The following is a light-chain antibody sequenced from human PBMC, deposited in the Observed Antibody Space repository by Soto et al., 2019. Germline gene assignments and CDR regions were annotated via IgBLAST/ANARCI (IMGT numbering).Light chain of an antibody. J-gene: IGKJ5*01. CDR3: QQYGSSQIT. Sequence: EIEMTQSPATLSLAPGERVTLSFRASESVSTNLAWYQQKPGQAPRLLIYDASSRATGIPDRFSGGGSGTDFTLTISRLEPEDFAVYYCQQYGSSQITFGQGTRLEIK. CDR1: ESVSTN. V-gene: IGKV3-20*01. CDR2: DAS.